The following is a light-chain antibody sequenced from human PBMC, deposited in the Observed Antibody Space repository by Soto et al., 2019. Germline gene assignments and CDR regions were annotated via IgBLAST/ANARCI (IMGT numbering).Light chain of an antibody. CDR1: QSFRGL. CDR2: DAY. V-gene: IGKV3-11*01. CDR3: QQRHMWPIT. J-gene: IGKJ5*01. Sequence: EGMMTQSPVTLSLSPGERATLSCRASQSFRGLLAWYQQKPGQAPRLLIYDAYNRATGIPPRFSGSGSGTDFTLTISSLEPEDSVVYYCQQRHMWPITFGQGTQLEIK.